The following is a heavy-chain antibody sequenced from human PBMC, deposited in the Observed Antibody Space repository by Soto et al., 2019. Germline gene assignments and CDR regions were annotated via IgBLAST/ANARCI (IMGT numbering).Heavy chain of an antibody. Sequence: QLQLQESGSGLVKPSQTLSLTCAVSGGSISSGGYSWSWIRQPPGKGLEWIGYIYHSGSTYYNPSLKSRGTISVDRSKNQVTLKLSSVTAADTAVYYCASLYGDPGGYYFHYWGQGTLVTVSS. V-gene: IGHV4-30-2*01. CDR1: GGSISSGGYS. D-gene: IGHD4-17*01. CDR2: IYHSGST. J-gene: IGHJ4*02. CDR3: ASLYGDPGGYYFHY.